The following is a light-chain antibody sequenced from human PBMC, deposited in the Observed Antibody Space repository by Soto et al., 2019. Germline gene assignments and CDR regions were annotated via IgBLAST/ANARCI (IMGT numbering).Light chain of an antibody. V-gene: IGKV1-9*01. Sequence: IPLTQSPSSLSASIGDRVTITCRASQDISSYLAWYQQKPGKAPNLLIYAASTLQSGVPSRFSGSGSETYFTLTISSLQPEDFATYYCQQLYSYPLTFGQGTRLEIK. CDR3: QQLYSYPLT. J-gene: IGKJ5*01. CDR1: QDISSY. CDR2: AAS.